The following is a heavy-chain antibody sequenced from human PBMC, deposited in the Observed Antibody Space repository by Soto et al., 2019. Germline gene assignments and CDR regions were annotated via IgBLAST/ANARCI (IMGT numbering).Heavy chain of an antibody. CDR2: ISWNSGNI. J-gene: IGHJ4*02. CDR1: GFTFDDHA. CDR3: VRDMDVSGYARFDY. D-gene: IGHD3-22*01. Sequence: EVQLVESGGGLVQPGRFLRLSCAASGFTFDDHAMHWVRQVPGKGLEWVSGISWNSGNIGYADSVKGRFTISRDNAENSLYLQMNSLRVEDTALYYCVRDMDVSGYARFDYWGQGTLVTVSS. V-gene: IGHV3-9*01.